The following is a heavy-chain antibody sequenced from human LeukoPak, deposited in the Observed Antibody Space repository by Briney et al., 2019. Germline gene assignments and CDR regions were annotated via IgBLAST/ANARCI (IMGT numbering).Heavy chain of an antibody. Sequence: SGTLSLTCAVSGGSISSSYWWSWVRQPPGKGLEWIGEIYHSGSTNYNPSLKSRVTISVDKSKSQFSLKLSSVTAADTAVYYCAREQQLADYYYYYMDVWGKGTTVTVSS. J-gene: IGHJ6*03. V-gene: IGHV4-4*02. CDR1: GGSISSSYW. CDR3: AREQQLADYYYYYMDV. D-gene: IGHD6-6*01. CDR2: IYHSGST.